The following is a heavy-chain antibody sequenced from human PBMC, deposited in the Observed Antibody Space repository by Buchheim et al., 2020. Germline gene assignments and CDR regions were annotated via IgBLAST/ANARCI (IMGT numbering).Heavy chain of an antibody. J-gene: IGHJ2*01. Sequence: EVQLVQSGAEVKKPGESLKISCKGSGYSFSNYWIGWVRQMPGKGLEWMGIIYPGYSESRYSPSFQGQVPLSADKSISPAYPQWSSLKASDTAMYYCARQFGQLITHRYFDLWGRGTL. D-gene: IGHD1-1*01. CDR2: IYPGYSES. CDR1: GYSFSNYW. V-gene: IGHV5-51*01. CDR3: ARQFGQLITHRYFDL.